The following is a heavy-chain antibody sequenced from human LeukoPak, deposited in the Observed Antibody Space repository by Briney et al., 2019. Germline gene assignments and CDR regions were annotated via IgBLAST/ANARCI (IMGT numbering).Heavy chain of an antibody. D-gene: IGHD2/OR15-2a*01. J-gene: IGHJ5*02. CDR2: IYFSGST. Sequence: PSETLSLTCTVSGGSISSSSYYWGWIRQPPGKGLEWIGSIYFSGSTYYNPSPKSRVTISIDTSKNHFFLRLSSVTAADTAVYYCATEQIGQLINWFDPWGQGTLVTVSS. CDR3: ATEQIGQLINWFDP. V-gene: IGHV4-39*07. CDR1: GGSISSSSYY.